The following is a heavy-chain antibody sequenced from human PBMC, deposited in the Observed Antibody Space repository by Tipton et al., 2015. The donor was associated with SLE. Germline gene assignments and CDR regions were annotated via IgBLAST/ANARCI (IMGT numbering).Heavy chain of an antibody. V-gene: IGHV4-34*01. J-gene: IGHJ4*02. CDR1: GGSFSGYY. CDR3: ARGDYYDSSGYYPASYYFDY. D-gene: IGHD3-22*01. Sequence: TLSLTCAVYGGSFSGYYWSWIRQPPGKGLEWIGEINHSGSTNYNPSLKSRVTISVDTSKNQFSLKLSSVTAADTAVYYCARGDYYDSSGYYPASYYFDYWGQGTLVTVSS. CDR2: INHSGST.